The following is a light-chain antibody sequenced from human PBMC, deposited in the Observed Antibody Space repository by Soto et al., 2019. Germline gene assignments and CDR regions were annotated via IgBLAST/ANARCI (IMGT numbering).Light chain of an antibody. CDR1: QSISSSY. Sequence: EIVLTQSPGTLSLSPGERATLSCRTSQSISSSYLAWSQQKPGQAPRLLISATSSRATGVPDRFSGSGSGTDFTLTISRLEPEDSAVYYCHQYVNSPPAWAFGQGTKVEIK. CDR3: HQYVNSPPAWA. CDR2: ATS. V-gene: IGKV3-20*01. J-gene: IGKJ1*01.